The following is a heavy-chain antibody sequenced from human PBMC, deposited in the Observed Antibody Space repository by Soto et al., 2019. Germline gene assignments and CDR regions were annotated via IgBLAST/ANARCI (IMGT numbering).Heavy chain of an antibody. CDR2: IYYSGST. J-gene: IGHJ3*02. V-gene: IGHV4-59*01. Sequence: SDTLSLTCTVSGGSISSYYWSWIRQPPGKGLEWIGYIYYSGSTNYNPSLKSRVTISVDTSKNQFSLKLSSVTAADTAVYYCARATLGLSAFDIWGQGTMVTVSS. CDR3: ARATLGLSAFDI. CDR1: GGSISSYY. D-gene: IGHD3-16*01.